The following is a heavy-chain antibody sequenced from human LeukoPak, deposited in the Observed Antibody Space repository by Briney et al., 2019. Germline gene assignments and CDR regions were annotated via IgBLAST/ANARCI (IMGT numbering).Heavy chain of an antibody. J-gene: IGHJ4*02. CDR3: ARFSGRN. Sequence: GGSLRLSCAASGFTFSTYWMNWVRQAPGKGLEWVANMNQDGSEKYYLDSVKGRFTISRDNAKNTLYLQMNSLRAEDTAVYYCARFSGRNWGQGTLVTVSS. V-gene: IGHV3-7*01. CDR2: MNQDGSEK. D-gene: IGHD2-15*01. CDR1: GFTFSTYW.